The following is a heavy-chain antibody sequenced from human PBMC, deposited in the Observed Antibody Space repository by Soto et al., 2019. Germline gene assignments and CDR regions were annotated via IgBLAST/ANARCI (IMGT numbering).Heavy chain of an antibody. CDR3: ARDTAYYYDSSGPV. CDR2: IIPIFGTA. CDR1: GGTFSSYA. V-gene: IGHV1-69*06. D-gene: IGHD3-22*01. J-gene: IGHJ4*02. Sequence: SVKVSCKASGGTFSSYAISWVRQAPGQGLEWMGGIIPIFGTANYAQKFQGRVTITADKSTSTAYMELSSLRSEDTAVYYCARDTAYYYDSSGPVWGQGTLVTVYS.